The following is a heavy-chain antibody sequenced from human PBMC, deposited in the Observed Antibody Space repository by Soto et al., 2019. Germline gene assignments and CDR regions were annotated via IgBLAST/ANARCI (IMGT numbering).Heavy chain of an antibody. D-gene: IGHD3-16*01. CDR1: GFTFSTHW. CDR2: INGDGSET. V-gene: IGHV3-74*01. Sequence: GGSLRLSCAASGFTFSTHWMHWVRQAPGKGLVWVSRINGDGSETTYADSVKGRFTISRDNSHNTLYLQVHSLTAEDTAVYYCAKDRRVGGSSAFYFDFWGQGA. CDR3: AKDRRVGGSSAFYFDF. J-gene: IGHJ4*02.